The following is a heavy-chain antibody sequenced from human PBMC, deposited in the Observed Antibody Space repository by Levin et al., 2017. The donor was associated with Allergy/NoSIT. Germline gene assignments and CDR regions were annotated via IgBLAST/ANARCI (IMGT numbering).Heavy chain of an antibody. D-gene: IGHD3-9*01. CDR2: ISYDGSNK. CDR1: GFTFSSYG. Sequence: GESLKISCAASGFTFSSYGMHWVRQAPGKGLEWVAVISYDGSNKYYADSVKDRFTISRDNSKNTLYLQMNSLRAEDTAVYYCAKEINDILTGSAYYYYYYGMDVWGQGTTVTVSS. CDR3: AKEINDILTGSAYYYYYYGMDV. V-gene: IGHV3-30*18. J-gene: IGHJ6*02.